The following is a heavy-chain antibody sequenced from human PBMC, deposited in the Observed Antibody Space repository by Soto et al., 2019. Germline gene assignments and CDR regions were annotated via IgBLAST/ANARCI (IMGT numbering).Heavy chain of an antibody. V-gene: IGHV4-34*01. CDR1: GGSFSGYY. D-gene: IGHD1-26*01. CDR2: VNHGGST. CDR3: AKDSISDRETFNFDS. Sequence: PSETLSLTCAVHGGSFSGYYWDWIRQPPGKGLEWIGEVNHGGSTNYNPSLKSRVTISVDTSKNQFSLKLSSVTAADTAVYYCAKDSISDRETFNFDSWGQGTLVTVSS. J-gene: IGHJ4*02.